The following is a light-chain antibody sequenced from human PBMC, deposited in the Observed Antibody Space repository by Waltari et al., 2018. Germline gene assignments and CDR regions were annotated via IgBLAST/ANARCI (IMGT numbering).Light chain of an antibody. V-gene: IGLV2-14*01. CDR3: GSYTSSTTPYV. Sequence: QSALTQPASVSGSPGQSITISCTGTSSDVGGYNYVTWYQQHPGKAPKVMIYDVNNRPSRVSNRFSGSKSGNTASLTISGLQAEDEADYYCGSYTSSTTPYVFGTGTKVTVL. J-gene: IGLJ1*01. CDR1: SSDVGGYNY. CDR2: DVN.